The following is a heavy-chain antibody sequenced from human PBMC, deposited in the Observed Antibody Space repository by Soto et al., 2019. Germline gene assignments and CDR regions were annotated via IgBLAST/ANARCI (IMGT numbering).Heavy chain of an antibody. Sequence: SETLSLTCTVSGGSVSSGSYYWSWIRQPPGKGLEWIGYIYYSGSTNYNPSLKSRVTISVDTSKNQFSLKLSSVTAADTAVYYCASLRVSEWELAIDYWGQGTLVTVSS. D-gene: IGHD1-26*01. V-gene: IGHV4-61*01. J-gene: IGHJ4*02. CDR2: IYYSGST. CDR3: ASLRVSEWELAIDY. CDR1: GGSVSSGSYY.